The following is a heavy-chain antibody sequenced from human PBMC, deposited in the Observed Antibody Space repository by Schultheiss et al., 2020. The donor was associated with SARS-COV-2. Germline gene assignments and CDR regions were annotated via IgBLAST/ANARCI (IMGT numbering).Heavy chain of an antibody. V-gene: IGHV4-39*01. CDR1: GDSITTNTYY. Sequence: SETLSLTCTVSGDSITTNTYYWGWIRQPPGKRLEWIGTVYSSGSTYYNPALKSRVTMSVDTSRNQFSLRLNSVTAADTAVYYCARRMGFGDWSFDSWGQGTLVTVSS. J-gene: IGHJ4*02. CDR3: ARRMGFGDWSFDS. D-gene: IGHD3-10*01. CDR2: VYSSGST.